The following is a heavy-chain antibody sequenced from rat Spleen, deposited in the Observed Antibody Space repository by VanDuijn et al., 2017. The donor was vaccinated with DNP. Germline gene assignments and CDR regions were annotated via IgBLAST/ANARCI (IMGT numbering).Heavy chain of an antibody. CDR2: ISYDGGST. Sequence: EVQLVESGGGLVQPGRSLKLSCAASGFTFSDYNMAWVRQAPKKGLEWVATISYDGGSTYYRDSVKGRFTISRDNAKSTLYLQMESLRSEETATYYCAKEGYDGYYHYFDYWGQGVMVTVSS. J-gene: IGHJ2*01. V-gene: IGHV5-7*01. CDR1: GFTFSDYN. CDR3: AKEGYDGYYHYFDY. D-gene: IGHD1-12*03.